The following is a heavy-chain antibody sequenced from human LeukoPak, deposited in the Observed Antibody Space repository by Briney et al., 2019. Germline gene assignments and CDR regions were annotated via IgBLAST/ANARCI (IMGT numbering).Heavy chain of an antibody. D-gene: IGHD2-2*01. Sequence: TPSGTLSLTCTVSGGSISSSSYYWGWIRQPPGKGLEWIGSIYYSGSTYYNPSLRSRVTISVDTSKNQFSLNLNSVTAADTAVYYCARIHCSSTTCYFPNWFDPWGQGTLVTVSS. J-gene: IGHJ5*02. CDR2: IYYSGST. V-gene: IGHV4-39*01. CDR1: GGSISSSSYY. CDR3: ARIHCSSTTCYFPNWFDP.